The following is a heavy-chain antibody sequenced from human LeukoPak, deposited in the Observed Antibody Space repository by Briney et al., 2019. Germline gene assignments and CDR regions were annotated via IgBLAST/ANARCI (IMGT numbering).Heavy chain of an antibody. J-gene: IGHJ5*02. V-gene: IGHV4-30-4*08. CDR3: ARDGTGYSYEYNWFDP. CDR2: IYYNGST. D-gene: IGHD5-18*01. Sequence: SETLSLTCIVSGGSISSGDYYWSWIRQPPGKGREWIGYIYYNGSTYYNPSPKSRVTISVDTSKTTFSLKLSSVTAADTAVYYCARDGTGYSYEYNWFDPWGQGNLVTVSS. CDR1: GGSISSGDYY.